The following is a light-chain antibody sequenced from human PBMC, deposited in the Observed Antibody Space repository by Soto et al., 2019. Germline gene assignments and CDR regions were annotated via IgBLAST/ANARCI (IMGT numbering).Light chain of an antibody. Sequence: DIQMTQSPSSLSASIGDRVTITCRSSQSIRSHLNWYQHKPGKAPQLLIFGASSLQFGVPSRFSGSGSGTDFTLTISGLHTEDFATYYCQQSYGTSRTFGQGTRLEVK. CDR2: GAS. V-gene: IGKV1-39*01. J-gene: IGKJ2*01. CDR1: QSIRSH. CDR3: QQSYGTSRT.